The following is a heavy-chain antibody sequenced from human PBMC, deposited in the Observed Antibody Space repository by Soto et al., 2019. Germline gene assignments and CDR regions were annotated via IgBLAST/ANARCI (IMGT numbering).Heavy chain of an antibody. V-gene: IGHV4-59*01. D-gene: IGHD3-10*01. CDR2: IYYSGST. CDR3: ARDRWGDDGSGSYSLDY. CDR1: GGSISSYY. J-gene: IGHJ4*02. Sequence: QVQLQESGPGLVKPSETLSLTCTVSGGSISSYYWSWIRQPPGKGLEWIGYIYYSGSTNYNPSLKSRVTISVDTSKNQFSLKLSSVTAADTAVYYCARDRWGDDGSGSYSLDYWGQGTLVTVSS.